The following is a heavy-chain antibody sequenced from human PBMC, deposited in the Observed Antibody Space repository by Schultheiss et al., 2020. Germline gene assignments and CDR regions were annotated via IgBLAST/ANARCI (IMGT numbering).Heavy chain of an antibody. V-gene: IGHV4-39*01. CDR1: GGSISSSSYY. Sequence: SETLSLTCTVSGGSISSSSYYWGWIRQPPGKGLEWIGSIYTSGSTNYNPSLKSRVTISVDTSKNQFSLKLSSVTAADTAVYYCARGRIQLWLRDFDLWGRGTLVTVSS. J-gene: IGHJ2*01. CDR3: ARGRIQLWLRDFDL. CDR2: IYTSGST. D-gene: IGHD5-18*01.